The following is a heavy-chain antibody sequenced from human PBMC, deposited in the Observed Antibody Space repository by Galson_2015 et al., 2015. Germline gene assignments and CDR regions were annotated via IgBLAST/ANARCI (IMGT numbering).Heavy chain of an antibody. Sequence: SLRLSCAASGFTFSSYAMSWVRQAPGKGLEWVSAVSGSGGSTYYADSVKGRFTISRDNSKNTLHLQMNSLRAEDTAVYYCAKDLSGYRGYEYAFDIWGQGTMVTVSS. J-gene: IGHJ3*02. CDR3: AKDLSGYRGYEYAFDI. CDR1: GFTFSSYA. CDR2: VSGSGGST. V-gene: IGHV3-23*01. D-gene: IGHD5-12*01.